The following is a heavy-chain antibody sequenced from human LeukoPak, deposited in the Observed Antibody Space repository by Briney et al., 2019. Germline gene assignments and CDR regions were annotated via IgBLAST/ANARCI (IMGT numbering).Heavy chain of an antibody. Sequence: ETLSLTCAVYGGSFSGYYWSWIRQPPGKGLEWVANIRQDGRKRDYVASVKGRFTISRDNAKSSLYLQMNSLRVEDTAVYYCAGATSALDYWGQGTLVTVSS. CDR3: AGATSALDY. J-gene: IGHJ4*02. CDR1: GGSFSGYY. CDR2: IRQDGRKR. V-gene: IGHV3-7*01. D-gene: IGHD2-2*01.